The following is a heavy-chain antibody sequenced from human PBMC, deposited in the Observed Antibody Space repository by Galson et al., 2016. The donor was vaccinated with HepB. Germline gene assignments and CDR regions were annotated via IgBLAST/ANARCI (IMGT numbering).Heavy chain of an antibody. D-gene: IGHD3-10*01. CDR1: GGSISSYY. Sequence: SETLSLTCTVSGGSISSYYWSWIRQPPGKGLEWIGYIYYSGSTNYNPSLKSRVTISIDTSKNQFSLKLTSVTAADTAVYYCARGRGIQVFDYWGQGTLVTVSS. CDR3: ARGRGIQVFDY. J-gene: IGHJ4*02. V-gene: IGHV4-59*12. CDR2: IYYSGST.